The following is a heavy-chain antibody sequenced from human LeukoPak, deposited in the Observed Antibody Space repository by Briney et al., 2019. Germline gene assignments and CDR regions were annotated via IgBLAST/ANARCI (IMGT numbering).Heavy chain of an antibody. J-gene: IGHJ3*02. CDR2: ISSSGSYL. CDR3: ARESGRYCSSTSCYWGAFDI. D-gene: IGHD2-2*01. CDR1: GFTFSTYS. Sequence: GGSLRLSCAASGFTFSTYSMNWVRQAPGKGLEWVSSISSSGSYLYYSDSLKGRFTISRDNAKNSLYLQMNSLRAEDTAVYYCARESGRYCSSTSCYWGAFDIWGQGTMVTVSS. V-gene: IGHV3-21*01.